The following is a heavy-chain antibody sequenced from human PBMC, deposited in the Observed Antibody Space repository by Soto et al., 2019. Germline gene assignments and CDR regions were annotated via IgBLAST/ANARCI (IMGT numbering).Heavy chain of an antibody. CDR3: ARAYLKWELLRPRDAFDI. CDR2: IIPIFGTA. Sequence: ASVKVSCKASGGTFSSYAISWVRQAPGQGLEWMGGIIPIFGTANYAQKFQGRVTITADESTSTAYMELSSLRSEDTAVYYCARAYLKWELLRPRDAFDIWGQGTMVTV. D-gene: IGHD1-26*01. CDR1: GGTFSSYA. J-gene: IGHJ3*02. V-gene: IGHV1-69*13.